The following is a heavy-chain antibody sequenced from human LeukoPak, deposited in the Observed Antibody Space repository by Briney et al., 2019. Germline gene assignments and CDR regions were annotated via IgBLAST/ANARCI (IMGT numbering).Heavy chain of an antibody. D-gene: IGHD1-14*01. V-gene: IGHV3-30-3*01. CDR3: AKGGGITDYARFDY. J-gene: IGHJ4*02. Sequence: PGGSLRLSCAASGFTFSSYAMHWVRQAPGKGLEWVAVISYDGSNKYYADSVKGRFTISRDNSKNTLYLQMNSLRAEDTAVYYCAKGGGITDYARFDYWGQGTLVTVSS. CDR2: ISYDGSNK. CDR1: GFTFSSYA.